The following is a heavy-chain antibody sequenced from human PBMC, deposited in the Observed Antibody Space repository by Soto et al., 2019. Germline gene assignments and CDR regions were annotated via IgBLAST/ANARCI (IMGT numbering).Heavy chain of an antibody. CDR1: GGSVTSDEDY. J-gene: IGHJ4*02. D-gene: IGHD4-17*01. V-gene: IGHV4-30-4*01. CDR2: IANSGST. Sequence: KSSETLSLTCTVSGGSVTSDEDYWSWLRQSPGKGLEWIGYIANSGSTGYNPSLNILISMSVDRYKNQFTLRRTSVTAADTAVYFCATESGSTYGYFDYWGQGTQVTVSS. CDR3: ATESGSTYGYFDY.